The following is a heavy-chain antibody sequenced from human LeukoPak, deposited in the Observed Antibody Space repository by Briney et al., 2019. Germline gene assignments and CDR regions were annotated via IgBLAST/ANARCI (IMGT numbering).Heavy chain of an antibody. V-gene: IGHV4-39*01. CDR2: IYYSGST. CDR1: GGSISSSSYY. CDR3: ASPSGYYGSGSYYNEIYYMDV. D-gene: IGHD3-10*01. Sequence: SETLSLTCTVSGGSISSSSYYWGWIRQPPGKGLEWIGSIYYSGSTYYNPSLKSRVTISVDTSKNQFSLKLSSVTAADTAVYYCASPSGYYGSGSYYNEIYYMDVWGKGTTVTISS. J-gene: IGHJ6*03.